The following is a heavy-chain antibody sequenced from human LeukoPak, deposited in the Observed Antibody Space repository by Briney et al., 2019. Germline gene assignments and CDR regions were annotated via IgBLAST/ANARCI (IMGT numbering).Heavy chain of an antibody. J-gene: IGHJ6*02. CDR2: IIPILGIA. CDR3: TYYYDSSGSTYGMDV. D-gene: IGHD3-22*01. CDR1: GGTFSSYA. Sequence: GASVKVSCKASGGTFSSYAISWVRQAPGQGLEWMGRIIPILGIANYAQKFQGRVTITADKSTSTAYMELSSLRSEDTAVYYCTYYYDSSGSTYGMDVWGQGTTVTVSS. V-gene: IGHV1-69*04.